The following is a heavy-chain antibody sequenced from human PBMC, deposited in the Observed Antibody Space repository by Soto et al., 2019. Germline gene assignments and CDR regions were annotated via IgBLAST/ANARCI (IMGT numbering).Heavy chain of an antibody. CDR3: ARSGVVVPAAMANWFAP. J-gene: IGHJ5*02. D-gene: IGHD2-2*01. V-gene: IGHV1-69*02. CDR2: IIPILGIA. Sequence: SVKVSCKASGGTFSSYTISWVRQAPGQGLEWMGRIIPILGIANYAQKFQGRVTITADKSTSTAYMELSSLRSEDTAVYYCARSGVVVPAAMANWFAPWGQGTLVTVSS. CDR1: GGTFSSYT.